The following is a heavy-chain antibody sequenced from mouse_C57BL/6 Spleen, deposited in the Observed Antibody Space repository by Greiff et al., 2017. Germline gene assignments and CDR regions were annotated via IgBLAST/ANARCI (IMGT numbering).Heavy chain of an antibody. J-gene: IGHJ1*03. Sequence: VQLQQSGPELARPWASVKISCQAFYTFSRRVHFAIRDTNYWMQWVKQRPGQGLEWIGAIYPGNGDTSYNQKFKGKATLTADKSSSTAYMQLSSLTSEDSAVYYCARKHYGSPLYFDVWGTGTTVTVSS. CDR1: YTFSRRVH. CDR2: GQGLEWIG. V-gene: IGHV1-87*01. D-gene: IGHD1-1*01. CDR3: SEDSAVYYCARKHYGSPLYFDV.